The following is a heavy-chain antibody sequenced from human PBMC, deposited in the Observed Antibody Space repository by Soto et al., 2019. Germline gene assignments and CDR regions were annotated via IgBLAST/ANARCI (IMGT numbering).Heavy chain of an antibody. CDR1: GGSISSSSYY. Sequence: SETLSLTCTVSGGSISSSSYYWGWIRQPPGKGLEWIGSIYYSGSTYYNPSLKSRVTISVDTSKNQFSLKLSSVTAADTAVYYCAIQPYYDFWSGYVPDDAFDIRGQGTMVTVSS. V-gene: IGHV4-39*01. CDR2: IYYSGST. J-gene: IGHJ3*02. D-gene: IGHD3-3*01. CDR3: AIQPYYDFWSGYVPDDAFDI.